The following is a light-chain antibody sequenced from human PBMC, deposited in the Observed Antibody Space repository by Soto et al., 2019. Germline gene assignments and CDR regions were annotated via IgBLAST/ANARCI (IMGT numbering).Light chain of an antibody. J-gene: IGLJ2*01. CDR2: SNN. V-gene: IGLV1-44*01. CDR3: AAWDDRLTGHVV. CDR1: SFNIGSNS. Sequence: QSVLTQPPSASGTPGQRVTISCSGSSFNIGSNSVNWYQQLPGAAPKLLIYSNNQRPSGVPDRFSGSKSGTSASLAISGLQSEDEADYYCAAWDDRLTGHVVFGGRTKL.